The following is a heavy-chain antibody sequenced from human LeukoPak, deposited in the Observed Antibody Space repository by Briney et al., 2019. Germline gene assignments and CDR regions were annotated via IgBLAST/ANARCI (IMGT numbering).Heavy chain of an antibody. V-gene: IGHV1-18*01. CDR1: GYTFTSYG. D-gene: IGHD2-8*01. Sequence: ASVKVSCKASGYTFTSYGISWVRQAPGQGLEWMGWISAYNGNTNYAQKLQGRVTMTTDTSTSTAYMELRSLRPDDTAVYYCARDHIVLMVYAIQDYYYYMDVWGKGTTVTVSS. J-gene: IGHJ6*03. CDR2: ISAYNGNT. CDR3: ARDHIVLMVYAIQDYYYYMDV.